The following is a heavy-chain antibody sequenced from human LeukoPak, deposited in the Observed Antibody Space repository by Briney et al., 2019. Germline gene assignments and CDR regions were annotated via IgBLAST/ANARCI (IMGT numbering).Heavy chain of an antibody. CDR2: ISSSSSYI. CDR3: ARSLYYYDSSAPPPESYFDY. V-gene: IGHV3-21*01. Sequence: GGSLRLSCAASGFTFSSYSMNWVRQAPGKGLEWVSSISSSSSYIYYADSVKGRFTISRDNAKNSLYLQMNSLRAEDTAVYYCARSLYYYDSSAPPPESYFDYWGQGTLVTVSS. CDR1: GFTFSSYS. J-gene: IGHJ4*02. D-gene: IGHD3-22*01.